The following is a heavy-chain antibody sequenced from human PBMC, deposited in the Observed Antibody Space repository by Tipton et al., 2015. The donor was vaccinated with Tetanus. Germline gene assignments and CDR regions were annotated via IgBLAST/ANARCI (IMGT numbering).Heavy chain of an antibody. Sequence: QSGAEVKKPGASVKVSCKASGYTFTSYYMHWVRQAPGQGLEWMGIINPSGGSTSYAQKFQGRVTMTMDTSTSTVYMELSSLRSEDTPVYYCASSSIAGRWFDPWGQGTLVTVSS. CDR1: GYTFTSYY. V-gene: IGHV1-46*01. D-gene: IGHD6-6*01. CDR2: INPSGGST. J-gene: IGHJ5*02. CDR3: ASSSIAGRWFDP.